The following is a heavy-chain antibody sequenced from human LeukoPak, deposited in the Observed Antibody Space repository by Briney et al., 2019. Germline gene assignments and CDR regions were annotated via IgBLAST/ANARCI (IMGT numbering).Heavy chain of an antibody. Sequence: SKTLSLTCTVSGGSISSSSYYWGWIRQPPGKGLEWIGEINHSGSTNYNPSLKSRVTISVDTSKNQFSLKLSSVTAADTAVYYCARSMRTMIVVVMRGNWFDPWGQGTLVTVSS. CDR3: ARSMRTMIVVVMRGNWFDP. CDR1: GGSISSSSYY. J-gene: IGHJ5*02. D-gene: IGHD3-22*01. CDR2: INHSGST. V-gene: IGHV4-39*07.